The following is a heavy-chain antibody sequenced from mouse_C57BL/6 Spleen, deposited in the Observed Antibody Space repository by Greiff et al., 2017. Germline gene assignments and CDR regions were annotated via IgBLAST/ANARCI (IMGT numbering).Heavy chain of an antibody. V-gene: IGHV8-12*01. J-gene: IGHJ4*01. D-gene: IGHD1-1*01. CDR2: IYWDDDK. Sequence: QVQLKESGPGILQSSQTLSLTCSFSGFSLSTSGMGVSWIRQPSGKGLEWLAHIYWDDDKRYNPSLKSRLTISKDTSRNQVFLKITSVDTADTATYYCARFYGSRGDYAMDYWGQGTSVTVSS. CDR3: ARFYGSRGDYAMDY. CDR1: GFSLSTSGMG.